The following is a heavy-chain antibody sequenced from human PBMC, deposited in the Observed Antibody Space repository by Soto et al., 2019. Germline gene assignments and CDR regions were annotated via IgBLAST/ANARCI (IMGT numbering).Heavy chain of an antibody. J-gene: IGHJ4*02. Sequence: ESGGGLVQPGGSLRLSCAASGFTFSSYAMSWVRQAPGKGLEWVSAISGSGGSTYYADSVKGRFTISRDNSKNTLYLQMNSLRAEDTAVYYCAKSPRGAVAGSGDFDYWGQGTLVTVSS. CDR3: AKSPRGAVAGSGDFDY. CDR1: GFTFSSYA. D-gene: IGHD6-19*01. CDR2: ISGSGGST. V-gene: IGHV3-23*01.